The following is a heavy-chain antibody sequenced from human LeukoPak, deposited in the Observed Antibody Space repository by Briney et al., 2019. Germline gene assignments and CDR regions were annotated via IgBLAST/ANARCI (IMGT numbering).Heavy chain of an antibody. V-gene: IGHV1-2*06. Sequence: GASVKVSCKASGYTFTGYYMHWVRQAPGQGLEWMGRINLNSGGASYAQKFQGRVNMTRDTSISTAYMELSRLRSDDTAVYYCARVGIAAPRGYYYYYMDVWGKGTTVTVSS. CDR3: ARVGIAAPRGYYYYYMDV. CDR2: INLNSGGA. CDR1: GYTFTGYY. J-gene: IGHJ6*03. D-gene: IGHD6-13*01.